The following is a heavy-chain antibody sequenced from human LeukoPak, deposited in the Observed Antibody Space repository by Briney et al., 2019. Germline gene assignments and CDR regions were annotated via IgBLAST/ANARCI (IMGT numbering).Heavy chain of an antibody. CDR2: IIPILGIA. Sequence: ASVKVSCKASGGTFSSYAISWVRQAPGQGLEWMGRIIPILGIANYAQKFQGRVTITADKSTSTAYMELSSLRSEDTAVYYCASARGVGATTDAFDIWGQGTMVTVSS. D-gene: IGHD1-26*01. V-gene: IGHV1-69*04. CDR1: GGTFSSYA. CDR3: ASARGVGATTDAFDI. J-gene: IGHJ3*02.